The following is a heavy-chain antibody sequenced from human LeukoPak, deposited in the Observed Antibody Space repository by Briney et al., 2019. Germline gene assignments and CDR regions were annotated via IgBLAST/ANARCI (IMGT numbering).Heavy chain of an antibody. D-gene: IGHD4-17*01. J-gene: IGHJ6*03. V-gene: IGHV4-38-2*02. CDR2: VYRSGST. CDR3: ARGTYGYYMDV. Sequence: SETLSLTCSGSNYSISNSLYWGWLRQPPGKGLEWIGSVYRSGSTFYNPSLKSRVTISLDTSKNQFSLKLSSVTAADTAVYFCARGTYGYYMDVWGKGTTVTVSS. CDR1: NYSISNSLY.